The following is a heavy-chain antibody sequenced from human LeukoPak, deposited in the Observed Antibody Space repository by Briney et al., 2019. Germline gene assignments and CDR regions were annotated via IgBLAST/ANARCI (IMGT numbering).Heavy chain of an antibody. V-gene: IGHV1-69*13. CDR2: IIPIFGTA. CDR1: GGTFSSYG. J-gene: IGHJ4*02. D-gene: IGHD3-22*01. CDR3: ASGVYYDSSGYSFEY. Sequence: ASVKVSCKASGGTFSSYGISWVRQAPGQGLEWMGGIIPIFGTANYAQKFQGRVTITADESTSTAYMELSSLRSEDTAVYYCASGVYYDSSGYSFEYWGQGTLVTVSS.